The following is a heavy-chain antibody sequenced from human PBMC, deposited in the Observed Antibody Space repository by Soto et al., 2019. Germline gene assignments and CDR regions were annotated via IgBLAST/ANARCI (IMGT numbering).Heavy chain of an antibody. CDR1: GGTFSSYA. CDR3: ARAVVVTTIVVVPAAPLDV. J-gene: IGHJ6*02. D-gene: IGHD2-2*01. V-gene: IGHV1-69*06. CDR2: IIPIFGTA. Sequence: GASVKVSCKASGGTFSSYAISWVRQAPGQGLEWMGGIIPIFGTANYAQKFQGRVTITADKSTSTAYMELSSLRSEDTAVYYCARAVVVTTIVVVPAAPLDVWGQGTTVTVSS.